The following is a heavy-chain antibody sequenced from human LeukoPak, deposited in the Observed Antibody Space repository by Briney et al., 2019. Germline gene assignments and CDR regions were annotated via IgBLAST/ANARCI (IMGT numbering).Heavy chain of an antibody. CDR1: GFTFSSYA. CDR2: ISTNGGST. CDR3: AGGSGWYRGIDY. J-gene: IGHJ4*02. Sequence: PGGSQRLSCAASGFTFSSYAMYWVRQAPGKGLEYVSAISTNGGSTYYANSVKGRFTISRDNSKNTLYLQMGSLRAEDMAVYYCAGGSGWYRGIDYWGQGTLVTVSS. V-gene: IGHV3-64*01. D-gene: IGHD6-13*01.